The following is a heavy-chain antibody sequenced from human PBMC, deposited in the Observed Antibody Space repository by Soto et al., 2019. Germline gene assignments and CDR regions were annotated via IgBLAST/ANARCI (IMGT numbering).Heavy chain of an antibody. CDR2: INSDGSTT. J-gene: IGHJ4*02. D-gene: IGHD5-18*01. CDR1: GFTFSSYW. V-gene: IGHV3-74*01. Sequence: EVQLVESGGGLVQPGGSLRLSCAASGFTFSSYWMLWVRQAPGKGLVWVSRINSDGSTTSYADSVKGRFTISRDNAKNTLYLQMNSLRAEDTAVYYCARVNPGYSYVKDWCQGTLVTVSS. CDR3: ARVNPGYSYVKD.